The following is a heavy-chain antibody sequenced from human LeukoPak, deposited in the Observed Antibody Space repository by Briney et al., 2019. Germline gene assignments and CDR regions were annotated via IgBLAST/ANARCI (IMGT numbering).Heavy chain of an antibody. J-gene: IGHJ4*02. V-gene: IGHV3-53*01. D-gene: IGHD6-13*01. CDR3: ARGEGSSWYFDY. Sequence: PGGSLRLSCAASGFTVSTNYMSWFLQAPGKGLEWVSVIYRDGSTYYADSVKGRFTISRDNSKNTLYLQMNSLRAEDTAVYYCARGEGSSWYFDYWGQGNLVTVSS. CDR1: GFTVSTNY. CDR2: IYRDGST.